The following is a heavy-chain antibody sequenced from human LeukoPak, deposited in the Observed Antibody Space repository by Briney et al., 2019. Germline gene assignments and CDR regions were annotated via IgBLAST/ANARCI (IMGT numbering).Heavy chain of an antibody. CDR3: ARVRRTAFNYYYYMDV. V-gene: IGHV3-21*04. CDR2: ISSSSSYI. D-gene: IGHD2-2*01. Sequence: GGSLRLSCAASGFTFSRHSINWVRQAPGKGLEWVSSISSSSSYIYYADSVKGRFTISRDNAKNSLYLQMNSLRAEDTAVYYCARVRRTAFNYYYYMDVWGKGTTVTVSS. J-gene: IGHJ6*03. CDR1: GFTFSRHS.